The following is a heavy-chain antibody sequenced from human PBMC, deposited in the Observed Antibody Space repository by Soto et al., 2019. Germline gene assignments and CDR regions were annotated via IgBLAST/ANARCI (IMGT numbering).Heavy chain of an antibody. CDR2: IWYDGSNK. D-gene: IGHD4-17*01. J-gene: IGHJ4*02. CDR1: GFTFSSYG. V-gene: IGHV3-33*01. Sequence: PGGSLRLSCAASGFTFSSYGMHWVRQAPGKGLEWVAVIWYDGSNKYYADSVKGRFTISRDNSKNTLYLQMNSLRAEDTAVYYCASSHDYGDYIDYWGQGTLVTVSS. CDR3: ASSHDYGDYIDY.